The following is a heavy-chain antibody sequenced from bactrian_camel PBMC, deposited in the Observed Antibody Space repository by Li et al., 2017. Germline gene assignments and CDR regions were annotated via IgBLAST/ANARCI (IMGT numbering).Heavy chain of an antibody. CDR3: VQDPGASRCYDGAWTAHTLGIF. J-gene: IGHJ4*01. D-gene: IGHD3*01. CDR1: GGTFGATD. Sequence: HVQLVESGGGSVQDGGSLRLSCTISGGTFGATDMGWYRQAPGNECDLVTSITHDGTTYYAESVKGRFTISHDNTKNTVYLQMNSLKPEDTAMYYCVQDPGASRCYDGAWTAHTLGIFWGQGTQVTVS. CDR2: ITHDGTT. V-gene: IGHV3S53*01.